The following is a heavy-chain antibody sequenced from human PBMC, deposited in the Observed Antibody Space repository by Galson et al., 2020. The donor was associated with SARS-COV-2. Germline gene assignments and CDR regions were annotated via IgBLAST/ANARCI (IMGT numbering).Heavy chain of an antibody. CDR3: ARFGGLRFGWFDP. Sequence: GGSLRLSCAASGFTFSSYSMNWVRQAPGKGLEWVSSITSSSSYIYYADSVKGRFTISRDNAKNSLYLQMNSLRAEDTAVYYCARFGGLRFGWFDPWGQGTLVTVSS. CDR2: ITSSSSYI. J-gene: IGHJ5*02. D-gene: IGHD3-16*01. CDR1: GFTFSSYS. V-gene: IGHV3-21*01.